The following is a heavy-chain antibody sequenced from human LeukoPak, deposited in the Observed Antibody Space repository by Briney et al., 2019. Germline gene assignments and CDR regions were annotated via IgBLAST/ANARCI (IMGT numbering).Heavy chain of an antibody. CDR1: GFTFSIYA. CDR2: IGDTT. CDR3: AKAFAFVGANFFDY. Sequence: GGSLRLSCAASGFTFSIYAMSWVRQAPGKGLEWVSAIGDTTYYADSVEGRFTISRDNSKNTLYLQMNSLRAEDGAIYYCAKAFAFVGANFFDYWGQGTLVTVSS. D-gene: IGHD1-26*01. J-gene: IGHJ4*02. V-gene: IGHV3-23*01.